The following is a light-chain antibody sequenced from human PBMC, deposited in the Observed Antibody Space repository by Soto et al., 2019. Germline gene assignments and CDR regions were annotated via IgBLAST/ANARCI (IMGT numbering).Light chain of an antibody. J-gene: IGKJ4*01. Sequence: EIVLTQSPGTLSLSPGERATLSCRASQSVSSSFLAWYQQKPGQAPRLLIEGASSRATGIPDRFSGSGCGTDFTLTTGRLEPEDVAVYYCQQYGNSPLTFGGGTKVEIK. CDR2: GAS. V-gene: IGKV3-20*01. CDR3: QQYGNSPLT. CDR1: QSVSSSF.